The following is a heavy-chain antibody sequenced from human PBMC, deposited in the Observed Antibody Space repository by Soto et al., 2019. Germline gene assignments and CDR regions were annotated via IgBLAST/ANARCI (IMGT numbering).Heavy chain of an antibody. CDR1: GFTFSNYN. V-gene: IGHV3-21*01. CDR2: ISGPSTYI. D-gene: IGHD1-26*01. J-gene: IGHJ4*02. Sequence: GSLRLSCVVSGFTFSNYNMNWVRQAPGKGLEWVASISGPSTYIYYADSVKGRFTISRDNPKNSLYLQMNSLRAEDTAVYYCARGVGAVTGREEYWGQGTLVTVSS. CDR3: ARGVGAVTGREEY.